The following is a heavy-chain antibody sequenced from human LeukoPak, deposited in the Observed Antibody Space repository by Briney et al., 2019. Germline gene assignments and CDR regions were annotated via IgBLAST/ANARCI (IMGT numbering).Heavy chain of an antibody. CDR2: ISSSGSTI. Sequence: GGSLRLSCAASGFTFSSYSMNWVRQAPGKGLEWVSYISSSGSTIYYADSVKGRFTISRDNAKNSLYLQMNSLRAEDTAVYYCARAPLWFGESLPQYFDYWGQGTLVTVSS. D-gene: IGHD3-10*01. CDR1: GFTFSSYS. CDR3: ARAPLWFGESLPQYFDY. J-gene: IGHJ4*02. V-gene: IGHV3-48*04.